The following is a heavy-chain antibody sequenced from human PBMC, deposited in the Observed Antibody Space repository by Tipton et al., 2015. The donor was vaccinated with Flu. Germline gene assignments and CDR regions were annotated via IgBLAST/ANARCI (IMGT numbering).Heavy chain of an antibody. CDR3: ARGLSRGAFDV. CDR2: FYFRGTT. D-gene: IGHD3-10*01. CDR1: GSPISSGYY. V-gene: IGHV4-38-2*02. J-gene: IGHJ3*01. Sequence: TLSLTCTVSGSPISSGYYWGWIRQPPGKGLEWIGTFYFRGTTHLNPSLKGRVTISADTSNNHFSLTLKSVTAADTAVYYCARGLSRGAFDVWLQGTMVTVSP.